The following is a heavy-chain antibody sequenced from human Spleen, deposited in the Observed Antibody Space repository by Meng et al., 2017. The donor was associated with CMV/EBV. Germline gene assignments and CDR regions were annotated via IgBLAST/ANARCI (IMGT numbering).Heavy chain of an antibody. CDR3: ARVPSYSSGWYYFDY. CDR1: GFSFNNYA. Sequence: GESLKISCVASGFSFNNYAMNWVRQAPGKGLEWVSVIYRGGGSTYYADSVKGRFTISRDNSKNTLYLQMNSLRAEDTAVYYCARVPSYSSGWYYFDYWGQGTLVTVSS. V-gene: IGHV3-23*03. D-gene: IGHD6-19*01. J-gene: IGHJ4*02. CDR2: IYRGGGST.